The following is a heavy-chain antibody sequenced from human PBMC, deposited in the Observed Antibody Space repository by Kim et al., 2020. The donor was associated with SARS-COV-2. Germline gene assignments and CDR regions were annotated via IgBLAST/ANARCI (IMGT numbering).Heavy chain of an antibody. CDR2: IYYSGST. V-gene: IGHV4-39*07. CDR1: GGSISSSSYY. D-gene: IGHD2-2*01. Sequence: SETLSLTCTVSGGSISSSSYYWGWIRQPPGKGLEWIGSIYYSGSTYYNPSLKSRVTISVDTSKNQFSLKLSSVTAADTAVYYCARDDVVVPAATRPFGDYWGQGTLVTVSS. CDR3: ARDDVVVPAATRPFGDY. J-gene: IGHJ4*02.